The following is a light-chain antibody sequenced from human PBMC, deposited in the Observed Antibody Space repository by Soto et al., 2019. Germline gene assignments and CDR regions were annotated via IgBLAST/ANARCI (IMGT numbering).Light chain of an antibody. J-gene: IGKJ1*01. Sequence: DIHMTQSPSTLSASVGDRVTITCRASQTISSWLAWYQQKPGKAPKLLIYDASNLQSGIPSRFSGSGSGTDFTLTISRLEPEDFAVYYCQQYDSSPRTFGQGTKVDIK. CDR2: DAS. CDR3: QQYDSSPRT. V-gene: IGKV1-5*01. CDR1: QTISSW.